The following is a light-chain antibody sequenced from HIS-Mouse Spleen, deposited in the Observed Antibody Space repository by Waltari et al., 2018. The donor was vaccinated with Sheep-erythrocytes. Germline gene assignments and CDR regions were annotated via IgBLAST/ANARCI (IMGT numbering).Light chain of an antibody. J-gene: IGLJ1*01. CDR2: EDS. CDR3: YSTDSSGNHRV. Sequence: SYELTQPPSVSVSPGQTARITCSGDALPKKYAYWYQLKSGQPPVLVIYEDSKRPAGIPERFAGSSSGTMATLTISGAQVEDEADYYCYSTDSSGNHRVFGTGTKVTVL. CDR1: ALPKKY. V-gene: IGLV3-10*01.